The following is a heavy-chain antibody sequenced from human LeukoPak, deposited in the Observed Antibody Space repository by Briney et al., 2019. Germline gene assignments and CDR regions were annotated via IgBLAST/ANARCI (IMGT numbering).Heavy chain of an antibody. Sequence: SETLSLTCAVYGGSFSGYYWSWIRQPPAKGLEGIGEINHSGSTNYNPSLKSRVTISVDTSKNQFSLKLSSVTAADTAVYYCARGVYYDFWSGSPGDYDYWGQGTLVTVSS. CDR1: GGSFSGYY. V-gene: IGHV4-34*01. D-gene: IGHD3-3*01. J-gene: IGHJ4*02. CDR3: ARGVYYDFWSGSPGDYDY. CDR2: INHSGST.